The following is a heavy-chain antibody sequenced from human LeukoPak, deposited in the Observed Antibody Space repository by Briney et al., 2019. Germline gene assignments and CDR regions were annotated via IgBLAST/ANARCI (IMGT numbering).Heavy chain of an antibody. V-gene: IGHV4-31*03. D-gene: IGHD5-18*01. Sequence: SDTLSLTCTVSVGGISSSGYYWTWIRQPPGKGLEWIGYIYYSESTYSNASLKSRVTISDDTSNNQYCLKLSHVSAHDPAVYYRATAPRGGYSYGYYYGIDVWGEGTTVTVSS. CDR3: ATAPRGGYSYGYYYGIDV. CDR2: IYYSEST. CDR1: VGGISSSGYY. J-gene: IGHJ6*04.